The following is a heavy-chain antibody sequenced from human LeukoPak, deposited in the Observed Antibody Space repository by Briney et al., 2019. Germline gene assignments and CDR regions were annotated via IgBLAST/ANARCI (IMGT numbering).Heavy chain of an antibody. CDR3: ARTTVTTDPGWFDP. CDR2: IIPIFGTA. J-gene: IGHJ5*02. V-gene: IGHV1-69*13. Sequence: GASVKVSCKASGGTFSSYAISWVRQAPGQGLEWMGGIIPIFGTANYAQKFQGRVTITADESTSTAYMELSSLRSEDTAVYYCARTTVTTDPGWFDPWGRGTLVTVSS. CDR1: GGTFSSYA. D-gene: IGHD4-17*01.